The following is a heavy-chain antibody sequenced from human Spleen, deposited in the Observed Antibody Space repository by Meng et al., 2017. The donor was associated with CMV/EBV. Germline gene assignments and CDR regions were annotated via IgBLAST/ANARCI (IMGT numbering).Heavy chain of an antibody. CDR2: ISHSGTD. J-gene: IGHJ6*02. CDR1: GGSFSDFY. CDR3: ARAMGSRPRSKLLGSRRTRDFYYGLDV. Sequence: GSLRLSCAVYGGSFSDFYWTWIRQSPGRGLEWIGAISHSGTDNYNPSLKSRVTISVDTSKNQFSLKLKSLSAADTAIYYCARAMGSRPRSKLLGSRRTRDFYYGLDVWGQGTTVTVSS. D-gene: IGHD1-7*01. V-gene: IGHV4-34*01.